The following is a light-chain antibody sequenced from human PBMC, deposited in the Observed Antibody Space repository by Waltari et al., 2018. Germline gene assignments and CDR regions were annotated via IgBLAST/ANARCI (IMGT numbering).Light chain of an antibody. Sequence: QSVLTQPPSASGAPGQEVSISCSGGITTTTNEVFWYQQFPGPAPKPIVYKDYYRPSGVPDRFSASKSGTSASLAISGLRSDDEADYYCATWDDSLNGWVFGGGTKLTVL. CDR3: ATWDDSLNGWV. J-gene: IGLJ3*02. CDR2: KDY. CDR1: ITTTTNE. V-gene: IGLV1-47*01.